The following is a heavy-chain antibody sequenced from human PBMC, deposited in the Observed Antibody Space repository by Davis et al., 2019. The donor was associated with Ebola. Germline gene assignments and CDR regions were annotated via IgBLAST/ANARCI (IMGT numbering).Heavy chain of an antibody. Sequence: SLKISCAGSGFTFGNYAIHWVRQAPGKGLEWVAGVSWNSDTIGYADSVKGRFTISRDNPKNSVYLEMNSLRTEDTALYYCAKATPPGSYFFGMDVWGKGTTVTVYS. CDR1: GFTFGNYA. J-gene: IGHJ6*04. CDR2: VSWNSDTI. V-gene: IGHV3-9*01. CDR3: AKATPPGSYFFGMDV. D-gene: IGHD3-10*01.